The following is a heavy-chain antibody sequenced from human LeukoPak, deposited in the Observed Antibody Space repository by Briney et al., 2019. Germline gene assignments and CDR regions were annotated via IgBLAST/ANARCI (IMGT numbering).Heavy chain of an antibody. CDR2: IYNSGST. CDR1: GGSISSGGYS. Sequence: SETLSLTCAVSGGSISSGGYSWNWIRQPTRKGLEWIGYIYNSGSTSYNPSLKSRVTMSVDTSKNQFSLKLNSVTAADTAVYYCARGWGPAYCGGDCHRHFDYWGQGTLVTVSS. J-gene: IGHJ4*02. CDR3: ARGWGPAYCGGDCHRHFDY. D-gene: IGHD2-21*02. V-gene: IGHV4-30-4*07.